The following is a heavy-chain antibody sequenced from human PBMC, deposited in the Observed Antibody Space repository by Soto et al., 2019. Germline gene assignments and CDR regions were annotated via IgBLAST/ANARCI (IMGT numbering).Heavy chain of an antibody. CDR2: IKEDGSEK. J-gene: IGHJ6*02. CDR1: GFSFSDSW. CDR3: ASLGRHG. V-gene: IGHV3-7*01. Sequence: GGSLRLSCAASGFSFSDSWMGWVRQAPGKGPEWVANIKEDGSEKNYVDSVKGRFTISGDNAENSLYLQMNSLRAEDTAVYYCASLGRHGWGQGTTVTVSS. D-gene: IGHD3-16*01.